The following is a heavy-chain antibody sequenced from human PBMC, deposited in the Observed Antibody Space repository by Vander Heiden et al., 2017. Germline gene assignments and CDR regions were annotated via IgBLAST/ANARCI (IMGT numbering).Heavy chain of an antibody. CDR2: ISGGGGST. CDR3: AKSVPQTTVTIFDY. Sequence: EMHLLESDVGLAQPGATLRRSCASSGTTFNHYAITWTRQAPGKGLEWVSTISGGGGSTYYADSVKGRFTISRDNSKNTLFMQMSSLRAEDTAVYYCAKSVPQTTVTIFDYWGQGNLVTVSS. J-gene: IGHJ4*02. V-gene: IGHV3-23*01. CDR1: GTTFNHYA. D-gene: IGHD4-17*01.